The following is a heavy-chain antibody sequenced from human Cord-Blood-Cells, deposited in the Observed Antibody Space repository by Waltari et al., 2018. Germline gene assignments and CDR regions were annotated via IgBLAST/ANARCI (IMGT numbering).Heavy chain of an antibody. CDR1: GFTFSSYA. CDR2: ISYDGSNK. CDR3: ARDRWGSGRGPYYFDY. Sequence: QVQLVESGRGVVQPGRSLRLSCAASGFTFSSYAMHWVRQAPGKGLEWVAVISYDGSNKYYADSVKGRFTISRDNSKNTLYLQMNSLRAEDTAVYYCARDRWGSGRGPYYFDYWGQGTLVTVSS. J-gene: IGHJ4*02. V-gene: IGHV3-30-3*01. D-gene: IGHD3-10*01.